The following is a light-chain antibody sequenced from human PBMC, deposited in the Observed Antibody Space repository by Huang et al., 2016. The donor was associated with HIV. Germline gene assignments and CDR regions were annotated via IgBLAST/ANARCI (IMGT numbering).Light chain of an antibody. J-gene: IGKJ3*01. CDR3: LQDYTYPLT. V-gene: IGKV1-6*01. CDR1: QGIRND. Sequence: AIQMTQSPSSLSASVGDRVTITCRASQGIRNDLGWYQQKPGKAPKLLIYAASTLQSGVTARFSGSGSGTDFTLTISSLQPEDFATYYCLQDYTYPLTFGPGTKVDIK. CDR2: AAS.